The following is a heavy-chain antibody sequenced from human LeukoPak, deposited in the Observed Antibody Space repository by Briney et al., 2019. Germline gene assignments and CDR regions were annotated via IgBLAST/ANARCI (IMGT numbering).Heavy chain of an antibody. CDR2: IKSKSNGETI. CDR1: GLILSNKW. V-gene: IGHV3-15*01. CDR3: VTERSGAFED. J-gene: IGHJ4*02. Sequence: GGPLRLSCAASGLILSNKWMNWVRQIPGKGLEWVGLIKSKSNGETIHYAAPVKGRFTISRDDSKNTLFLQMNILQTEDTAMYYCVTERSGAFEDWGQGTLATVSS.